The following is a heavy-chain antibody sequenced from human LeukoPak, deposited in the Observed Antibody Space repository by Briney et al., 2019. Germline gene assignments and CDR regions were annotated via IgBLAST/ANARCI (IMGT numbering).Heavy chain of an antibody. V-gene: IGHV3-23*01. Sequence: PGGSLRLSCAASGFTFSSYAMSWVRQAPGKGLEWVSAISGSGGSTYYADSVKGRFTISRDNSKNTLYLQMNSLRAEDTAVYYCARYSSSWYKSYYDYWGQGTLVTVSS. CDR2: ISGSGGST. CDR1: GFTFSSYA. CDR3: ARYSSSWYKSYYDY. J-gene: IGHJ4*02. D-gene: IGHD6-13*01.